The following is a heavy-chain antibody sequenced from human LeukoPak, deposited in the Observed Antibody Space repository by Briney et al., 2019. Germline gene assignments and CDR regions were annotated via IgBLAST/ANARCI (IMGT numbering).Heavy chain of an antibody. V-gene: IGHV3-23*01. CDR1: GFTFSNYA. CDR3: AREANYYGSEMFDY. Sequence: GGSLRLSCAASGFTFSNYAMIWVRQTPGKGLEWVSSISGDGADLYSTDSVKGRFTISRDNSKNTLYLQMNSLRAEDTAVYYCAREANYYGSEMFDYWGQGTLVTVSS. J-gene: IGHJ4*02. D-gene: IGHD3-10*01. CDR2: ISGDGADL.